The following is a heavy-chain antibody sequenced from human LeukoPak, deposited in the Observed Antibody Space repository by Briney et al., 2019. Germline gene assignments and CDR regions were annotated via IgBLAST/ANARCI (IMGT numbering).Heavy chain of an antibody. CDR2: IKQDGSEK. V-gene: IGHV3-7*01. D-gene: IGHD6-13*01. CDR3: ARDRTSVIAAAGNWFDR. Sequence: PGGSLRLSCAASGFTFSSYWMSWVRQAPGKGLEWVANIKQDGSEKYYVDSVKGRFTISRDNAKNSLYLQMNSLRAEDTAVYYCARDRTSVIAAAGNWFDRWGQGTLVTVSS. J-gene: IGHJ5*02. CDR1: GFTFSSYW.